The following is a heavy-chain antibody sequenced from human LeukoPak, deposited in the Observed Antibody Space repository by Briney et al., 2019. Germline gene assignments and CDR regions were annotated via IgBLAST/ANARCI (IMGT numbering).Heavy chain of an antibody. Sequence: SVKVSCKASGGTFSTYAINWVRQAPGQGLKWMGGIIPLFGTPNYAQKFQGRVTITADGSTSTAYMDLSSLGSEDTAVYYCARARRLGEFRDAFDIWGQGTMVTVSS. CDR3: ARARRLGEFRDAFDI. D-gene: IGHD3-16*01. J-gene: IGHJ3*02. V-gene: IGHV1-69*13. CDR2: IIPLFGTP. CDR1: GGTFSTYA.